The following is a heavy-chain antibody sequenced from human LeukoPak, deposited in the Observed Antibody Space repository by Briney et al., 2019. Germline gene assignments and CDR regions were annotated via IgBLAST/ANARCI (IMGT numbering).Heavy chain of an antibody. CDR1: GGTFSSYA. V-gene: IGHV1-69*04. D-gene: IGHD6-19*01. Sequence: GASVKVSCKASGGTFSSYAISWVRQAPGQGLEWMGRIIPILGIANYAQKFQGSVTITADKSTSTAYMELSSLRSEDTAVYYCARVGYSSGWYPEIDYWGQGTLVTVSS. CDR3: ARVGYSSGWYPEIDY. CDR2: IIPILGIA. J-gene: IGHJ4*02.